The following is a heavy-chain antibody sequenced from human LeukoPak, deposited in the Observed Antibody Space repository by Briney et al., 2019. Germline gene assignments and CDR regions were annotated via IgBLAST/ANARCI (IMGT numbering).Heavy chain of an antibody. CDR1: GFTFSGSA. CDR2: IRSKANSYAT. D-gene: IGHD3-3*01. J-gene: IGHJ3*02. Sequence: GGSLRLSCAASGFTFSGSAMHWVRQASGKGLEWVGRIRSKANSYATAYAASVKGRFTISRDDSKNTAYLQMNSLKTEDTAVYYCTRHLERITIFGVVIPDAFVIWGQGTMVTVSS. CDR3: TRHLERITIFGVVIPDAFVI. V-gene: IGHV3-73*01.